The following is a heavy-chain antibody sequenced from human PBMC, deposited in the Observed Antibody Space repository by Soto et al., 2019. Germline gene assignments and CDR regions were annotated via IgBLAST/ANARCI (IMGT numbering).Heavy chain of an antibody. CDR2: IFYLGSS. CDR1: GDSIISSDFY. CDR3: ARHSLALRKNNWFDP. Sequence: SETLSLTCTVSGDSIISSDFYWGWVRQPPGKGLEWIGSIFYLGSSYYNPSPKSRVTMSVDTSKNQFSLRLRSVTAADTALYFCARHSLALRKNNWFDPWGQGIMVTVSS. V-gene: IGHV4-39*01. D-gene: IGHD3-3*02. J-gene: IGHJ5*02.